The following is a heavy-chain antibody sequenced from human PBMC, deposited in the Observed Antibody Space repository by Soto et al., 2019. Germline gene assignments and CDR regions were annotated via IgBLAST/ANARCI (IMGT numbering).Heavy chain of an antibody. J-gene: IGHJ4*02. CDR1: GFNFNNYA. CDR3: ATFITVTGPRWARASHY. D-gene: IGHD6-19*01. Sequence: GGSVRLSCATSGFNFNNYAMSWVRQAPGERLEWVSFISSSGGTTYYADSVKGRFTISRDNSRNTVFLQMNTLGAEDTAIYYCATFITVTGPRWARASHYWCPGTWLTV. CDR2: ISSSGGTT. V-gene: IGHV3-23*01.